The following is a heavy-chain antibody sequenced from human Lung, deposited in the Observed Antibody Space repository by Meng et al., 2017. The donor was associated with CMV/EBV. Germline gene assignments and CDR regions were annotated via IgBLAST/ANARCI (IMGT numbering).Heavy chain of an antibody. J-gene: IGHJ4*02. D-gene: IGHD1-7*01. CDR1: GGARSGRAW. Sequence: LTCSVSGGARSGRAWWNWVRKPRGKGLEWNGEIWHGGNTNYNVTLKSRVTLSIDKSNNQFSLKLNSVTAADTAVYFCARGELALGFDSWGQGILVTVSS. CDR3: ARGELALGFDS. CDR2: IWHGGNT. V-gene: IGHV4-4*01.